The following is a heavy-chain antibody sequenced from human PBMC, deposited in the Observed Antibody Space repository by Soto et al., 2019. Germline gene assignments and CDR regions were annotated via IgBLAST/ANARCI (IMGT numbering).Heavy chain of an antibody. CDR1: GGSFSGYY. Sequence: SETLSLTCAVYGGSFSGYYWSWIRQPPGKGLEWIGEINRSGSTNYNPSLKSRVTISVDTSKNQFSLKLSSVTAADTAVYYCARGWSGWRVWLDYWGQGTLVTVSS. D-gene: IGHD6-19*01. CDR3: ARGWSGWRVWLDY. CDR2: INRSGST. V-gene: IGHV4-34*01. J-gene: IGHJ4*02.